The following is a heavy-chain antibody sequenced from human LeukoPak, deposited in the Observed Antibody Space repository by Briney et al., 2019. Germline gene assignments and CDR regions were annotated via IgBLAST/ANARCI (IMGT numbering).Heavy chain of an antibody. J-gene: IGHJ4*02. CDR3: ARDGSGTENDY. V-gene: IGHV4-34*01. Sequence: SETLSLTCAVYGGSFSGYFCTWIRQPPGKGLEWIGEINHSGSTNYNPSLKSRATISVDMSKNQFSLKLSSVTAADTAVYYCARDGSGTENDYWGQGTLVTVSS. CDR2: INHSGST. D-gene: IGHD3-10*01. CDR1: GGSFSGYF.